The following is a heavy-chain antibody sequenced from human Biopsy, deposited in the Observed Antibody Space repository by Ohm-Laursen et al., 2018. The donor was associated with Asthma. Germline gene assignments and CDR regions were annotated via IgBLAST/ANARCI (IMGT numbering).Heavy chain of an antibody. CDR3: ARGQKSAGDRWFDP. Sequence: SVKLSCKASGYTFIGCHIHWMRQAPGQGLEWMGRNNPNSGGTNYAQKFQGRVTMARDTSISTAYMEVSRLRSDDTAVYYCARGQKSAGDRWFDPWGQGTLVTVSS. J-gene: IGHJ5*02. CDR1: GYTFIGCH. D-gene: IGHD6-13*01. V-gene: IGHV1-2*06. CDR2: NNPNSGGT.